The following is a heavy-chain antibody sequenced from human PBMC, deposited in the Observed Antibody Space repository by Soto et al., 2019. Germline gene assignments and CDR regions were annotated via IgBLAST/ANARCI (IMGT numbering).Heavy chain of an antibody. V-gene: IGHV1-3*01. J-gene: IGHJ4*02. Sequence: ASVKVSCKASGYTFISYAIHWVRQAPGQRLEWMGWINAGNGNTKYSQKFQGRVTITRDTSASTAYMELTSLRSEDTAVYYCARELQGLYYFDYWGQGSQVTVS. CDR3: ARELQGLYYFDY. CDR2: INAGNGNT. D-gene: IGHD2-15*01. CDR1: GYTFISYA.